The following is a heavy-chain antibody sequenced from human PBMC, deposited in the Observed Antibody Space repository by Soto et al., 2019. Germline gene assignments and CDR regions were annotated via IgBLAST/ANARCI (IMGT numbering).Heavy chain of an antibody. J-gene: IGHJ4*02. CDR1: GFTFTRYS. CDR3: ARESEDLTSNFDY. V-gene: IGHV3-21*01. CDR2: ISSTTNYI. Sequence: GSLRLSCAAAGFTFTRYSMNWVRQAPGKGLEWVSSISSTTNYIYYADSMKGRFTVSRDNAKNSVYLEMNSLSAEDTAVYYCARESEDLTSNFDYWGQGTLVTVSS.